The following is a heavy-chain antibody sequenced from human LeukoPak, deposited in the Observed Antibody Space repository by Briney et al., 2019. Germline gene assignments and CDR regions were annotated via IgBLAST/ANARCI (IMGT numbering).Heavy chain of an antibody. CDR3: ARVEVYKGVFDY. D-gene: IGHD5-24*01. CDR2: ISSSSSYI. V-gene: IGHV3-21*01. J-gene: IGHJ4*02. CDR1: GFTFDDYA. Sequence: GGSLRLSCAASGFTFDDYAMHWVRQAPGKGLEWVSSISSSSSYIYYADSVKGRFTISRDNAKNSLYLQMNSLRAEDTAVYYCARVEVYKGVFDYWGQGTLVTVSS.